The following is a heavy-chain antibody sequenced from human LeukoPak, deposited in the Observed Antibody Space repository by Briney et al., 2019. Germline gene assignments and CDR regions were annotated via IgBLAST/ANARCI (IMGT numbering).Heavy chain of an antibody. V-gene: IGHV1-2*02. J-gene: IGHJ6*02. CDR3: AREGRFLTQIHYGMDV. D-gene: IGHD3-3*01. CDR2: INPNSGGT. Sequence: ASVKVSCKASGYTFTGYYMHWVRQAPGQGLEWMGWINPNSGGTNYAQKFQGRVTMTRDTSIGTAYMELSRLRSDDTAVYYCAREGRFLTQIHYGMDVWGQGTTVTVSS. CDR1: GYTFTGYY.